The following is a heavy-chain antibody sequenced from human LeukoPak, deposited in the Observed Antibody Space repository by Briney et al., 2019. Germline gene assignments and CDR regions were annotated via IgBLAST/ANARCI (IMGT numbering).Heavy chain of an antibody. CDR1: GFTFSSYS. CDR3: TTSVGGYDFLFDY. D-gene: IGHD5-12*01. V-gene: IGHV3-48*04. CDR2: ISSSSSTI. Sequence: GGSLRLSCAASGFTFSSYSMNWVRQAPGKGLEWVSYISSSSSTIYYADSVKGRFTISRDNAKNSLYLQMNSLKTEDTAVYYCTTSVGGYDFLFDYWGQGTLVTVSS. J-gene: IGHJ4*02.